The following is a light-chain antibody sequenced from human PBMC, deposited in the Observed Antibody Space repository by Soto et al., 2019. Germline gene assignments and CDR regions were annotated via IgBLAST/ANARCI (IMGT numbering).Light chain of an antibody. J-gene: IGKJ4*01. CDR3: HQYNNWLALT. Sequence: VFTHSPASLSVSPGQSPTLSCRARQTVCTNLAWYQPKPAPAPSLLIYDASTRATRIPVRFRGSGSGTELPLTISSLQSEDSAVYYCHQYNNWLALTFGGGTQV. V-gene: IGKV3-15*01. CDR1: QTVCTN. CDR2: DAS.